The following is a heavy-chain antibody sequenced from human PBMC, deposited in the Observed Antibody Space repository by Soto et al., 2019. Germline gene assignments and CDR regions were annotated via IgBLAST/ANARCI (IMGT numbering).Heavy chain of an antibody. CDR2: INPSGGST. CDR3: AKDLDYYGSGSYLPHYYYGMDV. V-gene: IGHV1-46*01. D-gene: IGHD3-10*01. J-gene: IGHJ6*02. Sequence: ASVKVSCKESGYTFTVYYTHWVGQAPGQGLEWMGIINPSGGSTSYAQKFQGRVTMTRDTSTSTVYMELSSLRAEDTAVYYCAKDLDYYGSGSYLPHYYYGMDVWGQGTTVTVSS. CDR1: GYTFTVYY.